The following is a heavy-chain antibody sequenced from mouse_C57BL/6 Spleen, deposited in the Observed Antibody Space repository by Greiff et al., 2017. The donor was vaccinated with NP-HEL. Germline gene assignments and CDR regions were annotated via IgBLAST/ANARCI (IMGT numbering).Heavy chain of an antibody. CDR3: ARDRGYYYGSSYGYFDV. J-gene: IGHJ1*03. CDR1: GFTFSSYA. Sequence: EVQLVESGGGLVKPGGSLKLSCAASGFTFSSYAMSWVRQTPEKRLEWVATISDGGSYTYYPDNVKGRFTISRANAKNNLYLQMSHLKSEDTAMYYCARDRGYYYGSSYGYFDVWGTGTTVTVSS. D-gene: IGHD1-1*01. V-gene: IGHV5-4*01. CDR2: ISDGGSYT.